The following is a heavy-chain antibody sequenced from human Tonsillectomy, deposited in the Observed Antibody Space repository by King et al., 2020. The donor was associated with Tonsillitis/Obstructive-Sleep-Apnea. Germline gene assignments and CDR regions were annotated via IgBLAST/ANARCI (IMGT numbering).Heavy chain of an antibody. D-gene: IGHD3-16*01. CDR2: IYSGSST. CDR3: AGSPVSDRSFYFDY. J-gene: IGHJ4*02. CDR1: GFTVSRNY. V-gene: IGHV3-53*01. Sequence: VQLVESGGGLIQPGGSLRLSCAASGFTVSRNYMSWVRQAPGKGLEWGSVIYSGSSTYYGDAVKGRFTSSRDISKNTVFLQMNSLRTEDTAVYYCAGSPVSDRSFYFDYWGQGTLVTVSS.